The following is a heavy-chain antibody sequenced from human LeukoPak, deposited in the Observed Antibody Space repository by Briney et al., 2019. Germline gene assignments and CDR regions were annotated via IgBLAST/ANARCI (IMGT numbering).Heavy chain of an antibody. Sequence: GGSLRLSCAGSGFTFSTYWMHWVRQAPGGGLVWVSGINTDGSTTSYADSVKGRFTISRDNAKNTVYLQMSSLRAEETAVYYCAKESGYDVDLEYWGQGALVTVSS. CDR3: AKESGYDVDLEY. V-gene: IGHV3-74*01. D-gene: IGHD5-12*01. J-gene: IGHJ4*02. CDR2: INTDGSTT. CDR1: GFTFSTYW.